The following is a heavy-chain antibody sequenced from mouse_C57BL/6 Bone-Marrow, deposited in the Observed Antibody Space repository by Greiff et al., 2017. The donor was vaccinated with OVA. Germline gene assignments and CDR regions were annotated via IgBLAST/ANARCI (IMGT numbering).Heavy chain of an antibody. CDR1: GYAFSSSW. CDR3: ARPYGSSYYYFDY. D-gene: IGHD1-1*01. CDR2: IYPGDGDT. Sequence: VQLQQSGPELVKPGASVKISCKASGYAFSSSWMNWVKQRPGKGLEWIGRIYPGDGDTNYNGKFKGKATLTADKSSSTAYMQLSSLTSEDSSVYFCARPYGSSYYYFDYWGQGTTLTVSS. J-gene: IGHJ2*01. V-gene: IGHV1-82*01.